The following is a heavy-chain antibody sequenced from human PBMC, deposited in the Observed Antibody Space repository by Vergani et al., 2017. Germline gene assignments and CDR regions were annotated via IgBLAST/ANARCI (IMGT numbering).Heavy chain of an antibody. CDR1: GFTVSSNY. D-gene: IGHD2-8*01. J-gene: IGHJ4*02. CDR2: IYSGCST. Sequence: VQLVESGGGLVQPGGSLRLSCAASGFTVSSNYMSWVRQAPGKGLEWVSVIYSGCSTYYADSVKGRFTISRDNSKKPLYLQMNSLRAEDTAVYYCARDLYCTNGVCSDYWGQGTLVTVSS. V-gene: IGHV3-66*02. CDR3: ARDLYCTNGVCSDY.